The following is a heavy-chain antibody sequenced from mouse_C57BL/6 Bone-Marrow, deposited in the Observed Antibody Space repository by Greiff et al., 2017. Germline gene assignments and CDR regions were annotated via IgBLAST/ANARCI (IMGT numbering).Heavy chain of an antibody. V-gene: IGHV1-64*01. CDR1: GYTFTSYW. CDR2: IHPNSGST. CDR3: ARHGYDRGWYFDV. D-gene: IGHD2-2*01. J-gene: IGHJ1*03. Sequence: QVQLQQPGAELVKPGASVKLSCKASGYTFTSYWMHWVKQRPGQGLEWIGMIHPNSGSTNYNEKFKSKATLTVDKSSSTAYMQLSSLTSEDSAVYYCARHGYDRGWYFDVWGTGTTGTVSS.